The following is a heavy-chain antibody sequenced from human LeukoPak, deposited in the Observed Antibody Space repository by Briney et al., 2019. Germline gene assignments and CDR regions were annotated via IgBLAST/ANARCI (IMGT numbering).Heavy chain of an antibody. J-gene: IGHJ5*02. CDR2: IYSSESV. D-gene: IGHD2-2*02. CDR1: GHSISSSSYY. Sequence: SETLSLTCTLSGHSISSSSYYWGWIRQPPGKGLEWIGSIYSSESVYYNPSLMSRVTVSVDTSKNQFSLKLRSVPAVDTAVYYCERPGIPGAINTWFDPWGQGTLVTVSS. CDR3: ERPGIPGAINTWFDP. V-gene: IGHV4-39*01.